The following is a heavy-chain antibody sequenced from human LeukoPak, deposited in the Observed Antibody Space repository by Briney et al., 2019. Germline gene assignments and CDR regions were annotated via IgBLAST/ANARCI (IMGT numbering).Heavy chain of an antibody. Sequence: GGSLGLSCAASGFTFSIYGISWVRQAPGKGLEWVSYISSSGSNSYHADSVKGRFSISRDNSKNSLYLQMNSLRAEDTAMYFCASGYRSGPICAWGQGTLVTVSS. D-gene: IGHD3-16*02. V-gene: IGHV3-48*01. CDR1: GFTFSIYG. J-gene: IGHJ4*02. CDR3: ASGYRSGPICA. CDR2: ISSSGSNS.